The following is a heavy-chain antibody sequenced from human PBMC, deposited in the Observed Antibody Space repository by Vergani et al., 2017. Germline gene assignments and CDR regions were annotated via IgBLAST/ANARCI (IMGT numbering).Heavy chain of an antibody. D-gene: IGHD6-19*01. CDR3: ARLRLVRGEVHIYYYYGMDV. J-gene: IGHJ6*02. Sequence: EVQLVQSGAEVKKPGESLKISCKGSGYSFTSYWISWVRQMPGKGLEWMGRIDPSDSYTNYSPSFQGHVTISADKSISTAYLQWSSLKASDNAMYYCARLRLVRGEVHIYYYYGMDVWGQGTTVTVSS. CDR1: GYSFTSYW. CDR2: IDPSDSYT. V-gene: IGHV5-10-1*01.